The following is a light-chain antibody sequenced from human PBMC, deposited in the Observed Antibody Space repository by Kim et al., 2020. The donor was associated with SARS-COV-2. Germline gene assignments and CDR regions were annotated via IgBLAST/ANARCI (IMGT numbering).Light chain of an antibody. V-gene: IGLV2-8*01. CDR2: EVN. CDR1: SSDVGAYNY. Sequence: QSALTQPPTASGSPGQSVTISCTGTSSDVGAYNYVSWYQQHPGKAPKLIIYEVNEWPSGVPDRFSGSKSGNTASLTVSWLQSDDEADYFCSSYAGPNRLGVFGGGTQLTVL. J-gene: IGLJ3*02. CDR3: SSYAGPNRLGV.